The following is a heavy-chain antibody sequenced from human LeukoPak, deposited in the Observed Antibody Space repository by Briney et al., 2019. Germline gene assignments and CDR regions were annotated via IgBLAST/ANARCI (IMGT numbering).Heavy chain of an antibody. D-gene: IGHD5-24*01. J-gene: IGHJ6*03. CDR3: ARDRRGDGYSLHHYYYYYMDV. CDR2: IKQDGSDK. CDR1: GFSFNNYW. Sequence: GGSLRLSCAASGFSFNNYWMSWVRQAPGKGLEWVGNIKQDGSDKYYVDSVKGRFTISRDSGRNSLYLQMNSLRVEDTAVYYCARDRRGDGYSLHHYYYYYMDVWGKGTTVIVSS. V-gene: IGHV3-7*01.